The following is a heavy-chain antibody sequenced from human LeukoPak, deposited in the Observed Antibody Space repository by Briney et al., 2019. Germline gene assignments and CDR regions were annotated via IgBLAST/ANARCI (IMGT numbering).Heavy chain of an antibody. CDR3: ARTPATTASYMDV. CDR2: VYHSGNT. CDR1: GGSISSGGHY. D-gene: IGHD4-11*01. V-gene: IGHV4-30-2*01. J-gene: IGHJ6*03. Sequence: PSETLSLTCTVSGGSISSGGHYWTWIRQPPGEGLEWLGYVYHSGNTYYNPSLKSRLTISVDTSKNQFSLKLNSVTAADTAIYYCARTPATTASYMDVWGKGTTVTVSS.